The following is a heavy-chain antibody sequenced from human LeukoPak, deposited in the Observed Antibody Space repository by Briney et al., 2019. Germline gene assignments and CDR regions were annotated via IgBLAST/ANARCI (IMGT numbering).Heavy chain of an antibody. CDR2: IIPILGIA. V-gene: IGHV1-69*10. CDR1: GGTFSSYA. Sequence: ASVKVSCKASGGTFSSYAISWVRQAPGQGLEWMGGIIPILGIANYAQKFQGRVTITADKSTSTASMELSSLRSEDTAVYYCARDPPPRIAVAGTSDYWGQGTLVTVSS. J-gene: IGHJ4*02. D-gene: IGHD6-19*01. CDR3: ARDPPPRIAVAGTSDY.